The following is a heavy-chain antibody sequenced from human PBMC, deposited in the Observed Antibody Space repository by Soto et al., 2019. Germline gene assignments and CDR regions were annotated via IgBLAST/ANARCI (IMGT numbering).Heavy chain of an antibody. D-gene: IGHD3-3*01. CDR2: ISYSGST. CDR1: GDSINSGTYY. Sequence: PSETLSLTCTVSGDSINSGTYYWSWIRQHPGKGLEWIGYISYSGSTHYNPTLRSRLTKSIDTSKSQFSLKLSSVTAADTAVYYCARDNSRLSIFGVATYFDSWGQGTLVTVSS. V-gene: IGHV4-31*03. J-gene: IGHJ4*02. CDR3: ARDNSRLSIFGVATYFDS.